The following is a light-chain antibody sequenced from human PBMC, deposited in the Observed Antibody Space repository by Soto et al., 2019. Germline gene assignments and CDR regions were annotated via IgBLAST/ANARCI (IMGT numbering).Light chain of an antibody. Sequence: EIVLTQSPATLSLSPGERVSLSCRASQSVNTYFAWYQQKPGQAPRLLIYEASSRATGIPARFSGSGSGTDFTLTISSLEPEDFAIYYCQQRSSWPLTFGHGTRVDI. CDR1: QSVNTY. CDR2: EAS. J-gene: IGKJ1*01. CDR3: QQRSSWPLT. V-gene: IGKV3-11*01.